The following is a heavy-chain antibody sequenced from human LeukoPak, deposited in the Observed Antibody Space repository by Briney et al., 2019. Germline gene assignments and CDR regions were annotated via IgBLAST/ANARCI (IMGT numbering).Heavy chain of an antibody. CDR3: ARYKQDDFWSGYYIWFDP. J-gene: IGHJ5*02. Sequence: GGSLRLSCAASGFTFSSYSMNWVRQAPGKGLEWVSSISSSSSYIYYADSVKGRFTISRDNAKNSLYLQMNSLRAEDTAVYYCARYKQDDFWSGYYIWFDPWGQGTLVTVSS. CDR1: GFTFSSYS. CDR2: ISSSSSYI. V-gene: IGHV3-21*01. D-gene: IGHD3-3*01.